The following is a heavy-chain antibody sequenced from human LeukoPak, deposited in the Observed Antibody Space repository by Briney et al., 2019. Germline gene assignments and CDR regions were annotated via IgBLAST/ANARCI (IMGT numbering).Heavy chain of an antibody. Sequence: GGSLRLSCAASGFTFSSYGMHRVRQAPGKGLEWVSYISSSGSTIYYADSVKGRFTISRDNAKNSLYLQMNSLRAEDTAVYYCAELGITMIGGVWGKGTTVTISS. CDR2: ISSSGSTI. CDR3: AELGITMIGGV. V-gene: IGHV3-48*04. D-gene: IGHD3-10*02. J-gene: IGHJ6*04. CDR1: GFTFSSYG.